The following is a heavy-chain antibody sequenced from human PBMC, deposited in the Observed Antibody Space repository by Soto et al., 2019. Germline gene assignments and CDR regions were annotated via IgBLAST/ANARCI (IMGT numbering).Heavy chain of an antibody. CDR1: GFTFSSYG. CDR2: ISYDGSNK. Sequence: CAASGFTFSSYGMHWVRQAPGKGLEWVAVISYDGSNKYYADSVKGRFTISRDNSKNTLYLQMNSLRAEDTAVYYCAKDTAKYGSGTPRAGYYYGMDVWGQGTTVTVSS. D-gene: IGHD3-10*01. V-gene: IGHV3-30*18. J-gene: IGHJ6*02. CDR3: AKDTAKYGSGTPRAGYYYGMDV.